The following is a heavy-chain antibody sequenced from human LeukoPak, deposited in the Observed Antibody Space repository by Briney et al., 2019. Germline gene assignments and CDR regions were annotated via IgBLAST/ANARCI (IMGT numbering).Heavy chain of an antibody. CDR2: INHSGST. CDR1: GESFSGYY. J-gene: IGHJ4*02. V-gene: IGHV4-34*01. D-gene: IGHD3-22*01. Sequence: PSETLSLTCAVYGESFSGYYWSWIRQPPGKGLEWIGEINHSGSTNYNPSLKSRVTISVDTSKNQFSLKLSSVTAADTAVYYCARRGLTYYYDSSDYWGQGTLVTVSS. CDR3: ARRGLTYYYDSSDY.